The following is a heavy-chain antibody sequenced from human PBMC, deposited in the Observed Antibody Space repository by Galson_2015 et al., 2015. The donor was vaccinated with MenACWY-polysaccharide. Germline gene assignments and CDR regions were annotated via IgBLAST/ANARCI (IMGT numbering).Heavy chain of an antibody. V-gene: IGHV3-23*01. CDR3: AKGLGVRGYDLDY. Sequence: SLRLSCAASGFSFSGYAMTWVRQAPGKGLEWVSAISGSGAYSYLADSVKGRFIISRDNSESTLYLQMNNLRADETAVYYCAKGLGVRGYDLDYWGQGTLVTVSS. CDR1: GFSFSGYA. CDR2: ISGSGAYS. D-gene: IGHD3-10*01. J-gene: IGHJ4*02.